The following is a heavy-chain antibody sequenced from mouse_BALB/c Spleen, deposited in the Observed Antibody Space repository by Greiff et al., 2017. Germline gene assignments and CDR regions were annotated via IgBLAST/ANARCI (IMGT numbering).Heavy chain of an antibody. V-gene: IGHV1S81*02. CDR3: TREGSSYGYFDV. CDR1: GYTFTSYY. D-gene: IGHD1-1*01. Sequence: QVQLQQSGAELVKPGASVKLSCKASGYTFTSYYMYWVKQRPGQGLEWIGEINPSNGGTNFNEKFKSKATLTVDKSSSTAYMQLSSLTSEDSAVYYCTREGSSYGYFDVWGAGTTVTVSA. J-gene: IGHJ1*01. CDR2: INPSNGGT.